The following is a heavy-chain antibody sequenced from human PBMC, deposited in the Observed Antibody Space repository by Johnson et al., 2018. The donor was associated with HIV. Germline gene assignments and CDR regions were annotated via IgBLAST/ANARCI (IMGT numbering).Heavy chain of an antibody. CDR2: MWYDGSNN. Sequence: QVQLVESGGGVVQPGRSLTLSCAASGFTLSNYGMHWVRQAPGKGLEWVAMMWYDGSNNCFVDSVKGRFTISRDNSKKTLYLQMNSLRAEDTAVYYCARDTYCSGGSCYSNAFDIWGQGTMVTVSS. J-gene: IGHJ3*02. CDR1: GFTLSNYG. V-gene: IGHV3-33*01. D-gene: IGHD2-15*01. CDR3: ARDTYCSGGSCYSNAFDI.